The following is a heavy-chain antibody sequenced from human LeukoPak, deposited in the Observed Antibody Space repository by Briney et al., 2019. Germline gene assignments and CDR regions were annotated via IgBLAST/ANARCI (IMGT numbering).Heavy chain of an antibody. CDR2: IYHSGST. J-gene: IGHJ4*02. CDR3: ARSGKMYGSGSYPDY. CDR1: GYSISSGYY. D-gene: IGHD3-10*01. V-gene: IGHV4-38-2*01. Sequence: PSETLSLTCAVSGYSISSGYYWGWIRQPPGKGLEWIGSIYHSGSTNYNPSLKSRVTISVDTSKNQFSLKLSSVTAADTAVYYCARSGKMYGSGSYPDYWGQGTLVTVSS.